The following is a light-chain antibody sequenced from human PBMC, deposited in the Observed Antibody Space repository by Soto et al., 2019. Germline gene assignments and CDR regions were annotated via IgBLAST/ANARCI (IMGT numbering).Light chain of an antibody. CDR3: HEDNGWPPP. Sequence: EIVMTQSPATLSVSPGERATLSCRASQSVGSDLAWYQQKPGQAPRLAIYDIFTSATGVPTRIRGSGSGTDFPLSISCLRSVDVAVYDCHEDNGWPPPYGGGTRVDIK. CDR2: DIF. V-gene: IGKV3D-15*01. CDR1: QSVGSD. J-gene: IGKJ4*01.